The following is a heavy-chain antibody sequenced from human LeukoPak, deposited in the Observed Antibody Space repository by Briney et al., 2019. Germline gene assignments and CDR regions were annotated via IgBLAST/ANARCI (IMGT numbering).Heavy chain of an antibody. CDR1: GFTFDDYG. CDR2: INWNGGST. J-gene: IGHJ6*02. CDR3: ARVEKQQLVRGGYYYYYGMGV. D-gene: IGHD6-13*01. Sequence: GGSLRLSCAASGFTFDDYGMSWVRQAPGKGLEWVSGINWNGGSTGYADSVKGRFTISRDNAKNSLYLQMNSLRAEDTALYHCARVEKQQLVRGGYYYYYGMGVWGQGTTVTVSS. V-gene: IGHV3-20*01.